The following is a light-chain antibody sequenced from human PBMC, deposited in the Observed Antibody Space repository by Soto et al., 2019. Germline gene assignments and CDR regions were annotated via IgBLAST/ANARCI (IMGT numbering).Light chain of an antibody. Sequence: QSALTQPASVSGSPGQSITISCTGTSSDVGSYNLVSWYQQHPGKAPKLMIYEVTKRPSGVSNRFSGSKSGNTASLTISGLHAADEADYYCCSYAEIPYVFGTGTKVTVL. V-gene: IGLV2-23*02. CDR3: CSYAEIPYV. CDR2: EVT. CDR1: SSDVGSYNL. J-gene: IGLJ1*01.